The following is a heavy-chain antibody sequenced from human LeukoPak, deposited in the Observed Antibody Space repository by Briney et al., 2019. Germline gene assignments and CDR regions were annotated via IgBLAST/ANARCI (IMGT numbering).Heavy chain of an antibody. CDR1: GGSISSGNYF. D-gene: IGHD3-9*01. V-gene: IGHV4-30-4*01. CDR3: ANGILTGWDAFAI. J-gene: IGHJ3*02. CDR2: IYYTGST. Sequence: PSETLSLTCTVSGGSISSGNYFGTWSRQPPGRGLEWHGYIYYTGSTYCNASLESRITMSLYTSKNQFSLKLSSVTAAGTAGLYCANGILTGWDAFAIWGEGTMVTVSS.